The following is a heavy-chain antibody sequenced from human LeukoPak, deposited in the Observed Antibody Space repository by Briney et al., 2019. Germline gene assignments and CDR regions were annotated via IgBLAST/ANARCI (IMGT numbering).Heavy chain of an antibody. Sequence: SETLSLTXTVSGGSISSSSYYWGGIRQPPGRGLELIGSIYYRGSTYYNPSLKSRVTISVATSKNQFSLNLSSVTAADTTVYYCARHLPEVEPIVVVPAAVDYWGQGTLVTVSS. V-gene: IGHV4-39*01. J-gene: IGHJ4*02. CDR3: ARHLPEVEPIVVVPAAVDY. CDR1: GGSISSSSYY. CDR2: IYYRGST. D-gene: IGHD2-2*01.